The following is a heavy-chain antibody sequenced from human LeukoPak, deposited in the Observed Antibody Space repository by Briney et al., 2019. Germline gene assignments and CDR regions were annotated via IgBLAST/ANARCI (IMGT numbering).Heavy chain of an antibody. D-gene: IGHD5-18*01. J-gene: IGHJ6*03. CDR3: AKAQTSAMVFFYYYMDV. V-gene: IGHV3-30*04. Sequence: PGGSLRLSCAASGFTFSSYAMHWVRQAPGKGLEWVAVISYDGSNKYYADSVKGRFTISRDNSKNTLYLQMNSLRAEDTAVYYCAKAQTSAMVFFYYYMDVWGKGTTVTVSS. CDR2: ISYDGSNK. CDR1: GFTFSSYA.